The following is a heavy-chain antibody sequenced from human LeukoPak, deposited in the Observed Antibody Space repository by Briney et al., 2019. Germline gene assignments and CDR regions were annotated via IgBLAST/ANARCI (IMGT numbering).Heavy chain of an antibody. CDR3: ARVLDGSSTSCYWVYP. D-gene: IGHD2-2*01. J-gene: IGHJ5*02. Sequence: TLETLSLTPTVSGGSISSHNWSSIRPTPGERLEWRGYIYHSGRTNYNPSLKRRVTISADTYKIQFSLKLSSVTAADPAVYYCARVLDGSSTSCYWVYPWGQKTLVTVSS. CDR2: IYHSGRT. V-gene: IGHV4-59*11. CDR1: GGSISSHN.